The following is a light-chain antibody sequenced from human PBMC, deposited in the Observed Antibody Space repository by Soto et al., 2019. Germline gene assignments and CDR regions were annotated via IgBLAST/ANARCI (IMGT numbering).Light chain of an antibody. V-gene: IGLV1-40*01. CDR2: GGN. Sequence: QSVLTQPPSVSGAPGQGVTISCTGSSSNIGAPYDVHWYQHLPGTAPKLLINGGNNRPSGVPDRFSGSRSGTSASLAITGLRAEDEADYYCQSYDMSLNNHVFGTGTKVTVL. CDR1: SSNIGAPYD. CDR3: QSYDMSLNNHV. J-gene: IGLJ1*01.